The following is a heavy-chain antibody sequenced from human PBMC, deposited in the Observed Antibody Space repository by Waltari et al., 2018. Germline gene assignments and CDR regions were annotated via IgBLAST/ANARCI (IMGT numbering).Heavy chain of an antibody. CDR3: AKADNKWELLWFDS. CDR1: GFSFYTYA. Sequence: EVQLVQSGGGLVQPGGSLRLSCEASGFSFYTYAITWVRQAPGKGLEWVLTINPGRANTYYADFVRGRVNISRDNSKNTLDLQLNNLRAEDTATYYCAKADNKWELLWFDSWGQGNLVIVSS. CDR2: INPGRANT. J-gene: IGHJ5*02. V-gene: IGHV3-23*04. D-gene: IGHD3-10*01.